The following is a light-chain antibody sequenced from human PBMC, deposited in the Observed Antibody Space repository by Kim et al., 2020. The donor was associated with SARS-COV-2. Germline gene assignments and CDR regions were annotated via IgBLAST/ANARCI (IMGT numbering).Light chain of an antibody. J-gene: IGLJ2*01. Sequence: VALGQKVRITCQGDSLRSYYTTWFQQKPGQAPIVVVYGKNNRPSVIPARFSGSSSGNTASLTITGTQAGDEADYYCNSRDNNDNVLFGGGTRLTVL. CDR2: GKN. CDR1: SLRSYY. CDR3: NSRDNNDNVL. V-gene: IGLV3-19*01.